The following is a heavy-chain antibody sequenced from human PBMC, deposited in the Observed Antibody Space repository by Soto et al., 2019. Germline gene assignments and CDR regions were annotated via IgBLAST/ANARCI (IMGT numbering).Heavy chain of an antibody. V-gene: IGHV3-53*04. J-gene: IGHJ2*01. CDR3: ARVDYYGRNSGYFDL. CDR2: VYSGGRT. D-gene: IGHD3-3*01. CDR1: GFTVSSNY. Sequence: EVHLVESGGGLVQPGGSLRLSCAASGFTVSSNYMSWVRQAPGKGLEWVSVVYSGGRTYYADSVKGRFTISRHDSENTLFLQMNSLRAEDTAVYYCARVDYYGRNSGYFDLWGRGTLVTVSS.